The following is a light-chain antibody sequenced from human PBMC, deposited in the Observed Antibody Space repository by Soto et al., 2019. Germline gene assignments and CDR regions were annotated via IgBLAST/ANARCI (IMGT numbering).Light chain of an antibody. CDR3: QQSYSTPIS. Sequence: DIQLTQSPSSLSASVGDRFTITCRASQSISSYLNLYQQKPGKAPNLLMYTASNLQSGVPSRFSGSGSGTDFTLTISSLQPEDFATYYCQQSYSTPISFGQGTRLEIK. V-gene: IGKV1-39*01. CDR1: QSISSY. CDR2: TAS. J-gene: IGKJ5*01.